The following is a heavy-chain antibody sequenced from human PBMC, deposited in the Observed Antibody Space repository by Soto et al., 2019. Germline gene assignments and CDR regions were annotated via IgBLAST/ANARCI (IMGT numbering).Heavy chain of an antibody. J-gene: IGHJ4*02. D-gene: IGHD6-19*01. Sequence: GGSLGLSCAASGFTFNNYAMGWVRQASGKGLEWVSAISGSGGSTYYADSVKGRFTISRDNSKNTLYLQMNSLRAEDTAVYYCAKDIAVAGDYYFDYWGQGTLVTVSS. V-gene: IGHV3-23*01. CDR1: GFTFNNYA. CDR2: ISGSGGST. CDR3: AKDIAVAGDYYFDY.